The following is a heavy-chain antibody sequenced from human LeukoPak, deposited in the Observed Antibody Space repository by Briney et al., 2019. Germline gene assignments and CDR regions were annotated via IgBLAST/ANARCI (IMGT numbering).Heavy chain of an antibody. J-gene: IGHJ3*02. CDR1: SGSISNSSYY. CDR3: AREVNYGDYGDNAFDI. Sequence: PSETLSLTCTVSSGSISNSSYYWGWFRQPPGKGLEWIGSIYYSGDTYSTPSLKSRVAISLDTSNNQFSLSLSSVTAADTAVYYCAREVNYGDYGDNAFDIWGQGTIVTVSS. D-gene: IGHD4-17*01. V-gene: IGHV4-39*07. CDR2: IYYSGDT.